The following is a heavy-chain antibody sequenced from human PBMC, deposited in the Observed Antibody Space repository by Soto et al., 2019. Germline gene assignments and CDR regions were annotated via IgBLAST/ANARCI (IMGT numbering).Heavy chain of an antibody. CDR3: EGRYGSAIDY. CDR2: IYYSGST. V-gene: IGHV4-59*08. J-gene: IGHJ4*01. D-gene: IGHD1-26*01. Sequence: SETPSLTCTVSGGSIGSYYWSRIRQPPGKGLEWIGYIYYSGSTNCNPSLKSRVTISVDTSKNQFSLKLSSVTAADTAVYYCEGRYGSAIDYCGQGTLVTVSS. CDR1: GGSIGSYY.